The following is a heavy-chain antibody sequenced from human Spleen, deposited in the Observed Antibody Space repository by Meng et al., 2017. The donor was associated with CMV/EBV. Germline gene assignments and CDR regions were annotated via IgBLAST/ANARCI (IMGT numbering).Heavy chain of an antibody. CDR3: ARDLLPNRGGKSHQIDY. J-gene: IGHJ4*02. Sequence: YTFNTYHLHWVRLAPGEGLEWMGWINPYSGGTNYAQKFQGRVIMTRDTSIDTVYMELSRLKSDDTAMYYCARDLLPNRGGKSHQIDYWGQGTLVTVSS. V-gene: IGHV1-2*02. CDR2: INPYSGGT. CDR1: YTFNTYH. D-gene: IGHD4-23*01.